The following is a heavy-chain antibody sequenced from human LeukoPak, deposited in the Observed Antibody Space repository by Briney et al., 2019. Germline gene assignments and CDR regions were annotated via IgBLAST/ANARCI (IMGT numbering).Heavy chain of an antibody. CDR3: AKGLERESRLDS. CDR2: IRNSDGMT. V-gene: IGHV3-23*01. D-gene: IGHD1-1*01. J-gene: IGHJ4*02. Sequence: GGTLRLSCAASGFSFNTYTMYWVRQAPGQGLEWVSGIRNSDGMTYYADSVRGRFAISTDNSKNTLYLQMNSLRAEDTALYYCAKGLERESRLDSWGQGTLVTVSS. CDR1: GFSFNTYT.